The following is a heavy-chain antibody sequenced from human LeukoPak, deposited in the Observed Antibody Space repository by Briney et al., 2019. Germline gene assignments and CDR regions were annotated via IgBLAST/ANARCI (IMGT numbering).Heavy chain of an antibody. Sequence: ASVKVSCKASGYTFTSYGISWVRQAPGQGLEWMGWISAYNGDTHYAQKHQGRVTVTTDTSTSTAYMEVRSLRSDDTAVYYCARVRSSSGWYPADYWGQGTLVTVSS. V-gene: IGHV1-18*01. D-gene: IGHD6-19*01. CDR3: ARVRSSSGWYPADY. CDR1: GYTFTSYG. J-gene: IGHJ4*02. CDR2: ISAYNGDT.